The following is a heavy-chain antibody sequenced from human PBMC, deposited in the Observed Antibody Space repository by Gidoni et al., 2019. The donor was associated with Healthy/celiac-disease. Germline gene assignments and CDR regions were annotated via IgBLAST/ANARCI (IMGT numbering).Heavy chain of an antibody. CDR2: ISYDGSNK. CDR1: GFTFSSSG. V-gene: IGHV3-30*18. D-gene: IGHD1-26*01. Sequence: QVQLVESGGGVVQPGRSLRLSCAASGFTFSSSGMHWVRQAPGKGLEWVAVISYDGSNKYYADSVKGRFTISRDNSKNTLYLQMNSLRAEDTAVYYCAKRQWELFHFDYWGQGTLVTVSS. J-gene: IGHJ4*02. CDR3: AKRQWELFHFDY.